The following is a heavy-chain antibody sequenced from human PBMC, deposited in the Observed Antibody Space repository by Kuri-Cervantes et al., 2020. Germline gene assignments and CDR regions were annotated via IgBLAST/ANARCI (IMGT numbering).Heavy chain of an antibody. CDR3: ARGGKDGYNYFMSYY. D-gene: IGHD5-24*01. V-gene: IGHV3-30*03. CDR1: GFTFTNYG. CDR2: ISYDGSTK. J-gene: IGHJ4*02. Sequence: GGSLRLSCAASGFTFTNYGMHWVRQAPGKGLEWVAVISYDGSTKFYADSVKGRFTLSRDNFKNTLYLQMNSLRAEDTAVYYCARGGKDGYNYFMSYYWGQGTLVTVSS.